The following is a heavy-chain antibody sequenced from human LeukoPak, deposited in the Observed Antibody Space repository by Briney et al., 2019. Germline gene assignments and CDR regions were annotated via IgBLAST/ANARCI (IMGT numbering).Heavy chain of an antibody. Sequence: SETLSLTCTVSAGSISGFFWSWIRQPPGKGLEWIGYISYSGSTNYNPSLKSRVTISADTSKNQVSLKLSSVTAADTAVYYCARRDFPGYSSSWYYFDYWGQGTLVTVSS. CDR3: ARRDFPGYSSSWYYFDY. J-gene: IGHJ4*02. CDR2: ISYSGST. CDR1: AGSISGFF. V-gene: IGHV4-59*01. D-gene: IGHD6-13*01.